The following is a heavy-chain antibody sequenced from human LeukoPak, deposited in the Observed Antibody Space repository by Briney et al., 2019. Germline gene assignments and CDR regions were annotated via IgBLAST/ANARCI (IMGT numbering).Heavy chain of an antibody. D-gene: IGHD1-26*01. V-gene: IGHV1-69*05. CDR1: GGTFSSYA. J-gene: IGHJ4*02. CDR2: IIPIFGTA. Sequence: SVRVSCKASGGTFSSYAISWVRQAPGQGLEWMGGIIPIFGTANYAQKFQGRVTITTDESTSTAYMELSGLRSEDTAVYYCARVPWSSAFFDYWGQGTLVTVSS. CDR3: ARVPWSSAFFDY.